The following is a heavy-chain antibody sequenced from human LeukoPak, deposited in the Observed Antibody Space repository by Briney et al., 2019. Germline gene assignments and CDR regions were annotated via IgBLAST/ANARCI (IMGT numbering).Heavy chain of an antibody. CDR3: ARTVGATLPYYSDY. V-gene: IGHV4-59*01. Sequence: SEALSHTCTGSGGSISGSFWRWIGQSPAKGLAGIGNIYYSGSTNYNPSLKSRVTISVDTSNNHFSLRLSSVTAADTAMYYCARTVGATLPYYSDYWGQGTLVTVSS. CDR1: GGSISGSF. CDR2: IYYSGST. J-gene: IGHJ4*02. D-gene: IGHD1-26*01.